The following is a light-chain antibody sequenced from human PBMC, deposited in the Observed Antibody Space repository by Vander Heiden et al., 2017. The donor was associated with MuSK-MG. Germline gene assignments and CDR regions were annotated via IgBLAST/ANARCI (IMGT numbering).Light chain of an antibody. CDR1: SSTIEKNY. J-gene: IGLJ2*01. CDR3: GSWDSSRNTEL. Sequence: QSVLTQPPSVSATPGQKVPISSSGSSSTIEKNYFSWYQQFPGTAPKLLISDNNKRPSGIPDRFSGSKSGTSATLGIAGLQTGDEADYYCGSWDSSRNTELFGGGTRLTVL. V-gene: IGLV1-51*01. CDR2: DNN.